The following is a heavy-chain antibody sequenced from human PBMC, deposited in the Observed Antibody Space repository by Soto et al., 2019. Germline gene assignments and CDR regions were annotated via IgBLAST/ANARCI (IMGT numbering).Heavy chain of an antibody. D-gene: IGHD2-8*01. CDR1: GLTFRSST. V-gene: IGHV3-21*01. CDR2: ISSSSSYI. CDR3: ARDLGEMYAI. Sequence: GGSLRLSCAGSGLTFRSSTMSWVRQAPGKGLEWVSSISSSSSYIYYADSLKGRFTISRDNAKNSLYLQLSSLRAEDTAVYYCARDLGEMYAIWGQGALVTVSS. J-gene: IGHJ4*02.